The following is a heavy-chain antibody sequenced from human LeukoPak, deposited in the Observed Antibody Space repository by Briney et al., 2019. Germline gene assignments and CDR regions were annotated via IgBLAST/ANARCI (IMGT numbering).Heavy chain of an antibody. CDR3: ARVKEVGATTVLDY. J-gene: IGHJ4*02. CDR1: GGSISSYY. Sequence: SETLSLTCTVSGGSISSYYWSWIRQPPGKGLEWIGYIYYSGSTNYNPSLKSRVTISVDTSKNQFSLKLSSVTAADTAVYYCARVKEVGATTVLDYWGQGALVTVSS. D-gene: IGHD1-26*01. V-gene: IGHV4-59*01. CDR2: IYYSGST.